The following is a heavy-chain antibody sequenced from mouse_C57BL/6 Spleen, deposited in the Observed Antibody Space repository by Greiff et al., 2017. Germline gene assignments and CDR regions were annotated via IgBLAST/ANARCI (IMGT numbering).Heavy chain of an antibody. CDR2: IYPGDGDT. CDR3: ARWGWGTVVAPMDY. CDR1: GYAFSSSW. J-gene: IGHJ4*01. Sequence: VKLQQSGPELVKPGASVKISCKASGYAFSSSWMNWVKQRPGKGLEWIGRIYPGDGDTNYNGKLNGKATRPADKSSSTAYMQLSRLTAEDSAVYFCARWGWGTVVAPMDYWGQGTSVTVSS. V-gene: IGHV1-82*01. D-gene: IGHD1-1*01.